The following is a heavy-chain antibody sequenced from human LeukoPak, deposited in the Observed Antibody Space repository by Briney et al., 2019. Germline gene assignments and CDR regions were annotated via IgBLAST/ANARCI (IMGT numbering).Heavy chain of an antibody. CDR3: AKASSDIVVVVASLSAADV. CDR2: ISGSGGST. Sequence: PGGSLRLSCAASGFTFSSYGMSWVRQAPGKGLEWVSAISGSGGSTYYADSVKGRFTISRDNSKNTLYLQMNSLRAEDTAVYYCAKASSDIVVVVASLSAADVWGKGTTVTISS. CDR1: GFTFSSYG. D-gene: IGHD2-15*01. J-gene: IGHJ6*04. V-gene: IGHV3-23*01.